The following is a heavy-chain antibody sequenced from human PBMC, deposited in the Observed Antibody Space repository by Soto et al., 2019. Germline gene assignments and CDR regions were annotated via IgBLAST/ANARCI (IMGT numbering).Heavy chain of an antibody. CDR3: ARRGGFGALYYYGMDV. CDR2: IIPIFGTA. D-gene: IGHD3-10*01. J-gene: IGHJ6*02. Sequence: QVQLVQSGAEVKKPGSSVKVSCKASGGTFSSYAISWVRQAPGQGLEWMGGIIPIFGTANYAQKFQGRVTITADKSTRTAYMELSSLRSEDTAVYYCARRGGFGALYYYGMDVWGQGTTVTVSS. CDR1: GGTFSSYA. V-gene: IGHV1-69*06.